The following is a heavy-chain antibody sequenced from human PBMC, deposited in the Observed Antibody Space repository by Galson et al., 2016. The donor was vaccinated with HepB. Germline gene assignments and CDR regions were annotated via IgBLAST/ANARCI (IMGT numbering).Heavy chain of an antibody. Sequence: SLRLSCAGSGFTFSTYSMNWVCQAPGKGLEWVASISGGSNYIYYADSVQGRFSISRDNAKNSLSLQMNSLRAEDTAVYYCARAPADIAAVIYYWYFDLWGRGTLVTVSS. CDR2: ISGGSNYI. D-gene: IGHD6-13*01. CDR3: ARAPADIAAVIYYWYFDL. V-gene: IGHV3-21*01. J-gene: IGHJ2*01. CDR1: GFTFSTYS.